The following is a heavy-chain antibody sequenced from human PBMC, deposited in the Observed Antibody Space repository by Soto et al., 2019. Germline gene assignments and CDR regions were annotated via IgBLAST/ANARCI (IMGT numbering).Heavy chain of an antibody. CDR2: ISNSGRTL. CDR1: GFTFSDYY. V-gene: IGHV3-11*01. Sequence: QVQLVESGGGLVQPGGSLRLSCAASGFTFSDYYMSWIRQAPGKGLEWVSYISNSGRTLYYADSMKGRFTISRDNAKNSLYLQMNSLRSEDTAVYYCARDLVAVSGGVYSSSSGGYFFDFWGQGTLVTVSS. D-gene: IGHD6-6*01. J-gene: IGHJ4*02. CDR3: ARDLVAVSGGVYSSSSGGYFFDF.